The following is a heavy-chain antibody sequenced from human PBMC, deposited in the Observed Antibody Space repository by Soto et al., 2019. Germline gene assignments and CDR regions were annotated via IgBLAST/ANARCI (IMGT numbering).Heavy chain of an antibody. CDR3: AVWGIAPRLVAFDI. J-gene: IGHJ3*02. Sequence: SVKVSCKASGGTFISYAISWVRQAPGQGLEWMGGIIPILGTANYAQKFQGRVTITADESTHTAYMELSRLRYEETAVHYFAVWGIAPRLVAFDIWGLGTMVTVSS. D-gene: IGHD6-6*01. V-gene: IGHV1-69*13. CDR2: IIPILGTA. CDR1: GGTFISYA.